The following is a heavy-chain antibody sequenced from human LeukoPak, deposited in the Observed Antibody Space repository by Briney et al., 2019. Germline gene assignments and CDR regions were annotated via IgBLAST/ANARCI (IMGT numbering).Heavy chain of an antibody. CDR1: GDSFTIND. CDR3: ARVTAGGTWTFDI. V-gene: IGHV1-8*01. Sequence: ASVKVSCKASGDSFTINDINWVRQATGQGLEWMGWMNPNSGNTGYAQKFQGRVTMTRNTSISTAYMELTYLRSEDAAVYYCARVTAGGTWTFDIWGQGTTVTVSS. D-gene: IGHD6-13*01. J-gene: IGHJ3*02. CDR2: MNPNSGNT.